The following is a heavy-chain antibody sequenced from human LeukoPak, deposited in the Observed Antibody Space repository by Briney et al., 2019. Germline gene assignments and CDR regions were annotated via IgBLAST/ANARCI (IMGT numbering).Heavy chain of an antibody. CDR2: INPNSGGT. CDR3: AEGYYDILTGDRDNWFDP. J-gene: IGHJ5*02. V-gene: IGHV1-2*02. D-gene: IGHD3-9*01. CDR1: GDSFTSYY. Sequence: ASVKVSCKASGDSFTSYYMHWVRQAPGQGLEWMGWINPNSGGTNYAQKFQGRVTMTRDTSISTAYMELSRLRSDDTAVYYCAEGYYDILTGDRDNWFDPWGQGTLVTVSS.